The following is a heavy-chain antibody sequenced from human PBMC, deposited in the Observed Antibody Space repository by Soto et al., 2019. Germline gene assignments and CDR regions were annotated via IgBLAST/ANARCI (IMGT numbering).Heavy chain of an antibody. CDR2: IRGFSPYT. J-gene: IGHJ6*02. Sequence: GGSLRLSCVASGFTFRTYTMNWVRQAPGKGLEWVSGIRGFSPYTFYAESVKGRFTISRDNAKNSLYLQMNSLGVEDTAVYYCARDRGYDTHDYYYNAMDVWGQGTTVTVSS. V-gene: IGHV3-21*01. CDR3: ARDRGYDTHDYYYNAMDV. CDR1: GFTFRTYT. D-gene: IGHD3-9*01.